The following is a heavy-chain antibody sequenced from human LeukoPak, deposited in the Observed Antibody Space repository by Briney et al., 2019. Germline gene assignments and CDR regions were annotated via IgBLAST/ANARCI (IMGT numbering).Heavy chain of an antibody. CDR1: GFTFSSYG. CDR3: ARGQSSGWKGGKDFDY. D-gene: IGHD6-19*01. V-gene: IGHV3-33*01. CDR2: IWYDGSSK. Sequence: GGSLRLSCAASGFTFSSYGMHWVRQAPGKGLEWVAVIWYDGSSKYYADSVKGRFTISRDNSKNTLYLQMNSLRAEDTAVYYCARGQSSGWKGGKDFDYWGQGTLVTVSS. J-gene: IGHJ4*02.